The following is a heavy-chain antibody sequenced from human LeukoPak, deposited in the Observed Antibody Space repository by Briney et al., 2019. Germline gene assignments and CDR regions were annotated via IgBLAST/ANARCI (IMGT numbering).Heavy chain of an antibody. CDR3: ARTSSSGWYPWYFDL. D-gene: IGHD6-19*01. V-gene: IGHV1-18*01. CDR2: ISAYNCNT. Sequence: ASVKVSCKASGYTFTSYGISWVRQAPGQGREGMGWISAYNCNTNYAQKLQGRVTMTTDTSTSTAYMELRSLRSDDTAVYYCARTSSSGWYPWYFDLWGRGTLVTVSS. CDR1: GYTFTSYG. J-gene: IGHJ2*01.